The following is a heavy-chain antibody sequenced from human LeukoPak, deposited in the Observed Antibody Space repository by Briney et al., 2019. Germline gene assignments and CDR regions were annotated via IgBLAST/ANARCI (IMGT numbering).Heavy chain of an antibody. D-gene: IGHD2-21*01. CDR1: GGTFSSYT. CDR3: ARDPIVVVKNQPYYFDY. Sequence: SAKVSCKASGGTFSSYTISWVRQAPGQGLEWMGRIIPILGIANYAQKFQGRVTITADKSTRTAYMELSSLRSEDTAVYYCARDPIVVVKNQPYYFDYWGQGTLVTVSS. V-gene: IGHV1-69*04. CDR2: IIPILGIA. J-gene: IGHJ4*02.